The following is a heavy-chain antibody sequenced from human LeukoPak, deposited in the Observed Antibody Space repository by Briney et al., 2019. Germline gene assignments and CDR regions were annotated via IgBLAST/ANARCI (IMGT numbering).Heavy chain of an antibody. V-gene: IGHV3-64*01. CDR2: ISADGGTT. CDR3: ARGRGGPPFDY. Sequence: PGGSLRLSCAASGFNFRAYGVHWVRQAPGQGLEYVAAISADGGTTWHSNSVNGRFTISRDTSKNTLYLQMGRLKTEDTALYYCARGRGGPPFDYWGQGILVTVSS. D-gene: IGHD3-10*01. CDR1: GFNFRAYG. J-gene: IGHJ4*02.